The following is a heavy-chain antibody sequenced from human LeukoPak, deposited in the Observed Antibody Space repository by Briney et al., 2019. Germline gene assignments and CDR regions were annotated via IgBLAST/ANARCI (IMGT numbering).Heavy chain of an antibody. CDR2: ISWNSGSI. V-gene: IGHV3-9*01. J-gene: IGHJ4*02. D-gene: IGHD3-10*01. Sequence: GGSLRLSCAASGFTFDDYAMHWVRQAPGKGLEWVSGISWNSGSIGYADSVKGRFTISRDNAKNSLYLQMNSLRAEDTALYYCAKDVGYGSENYYSQFDSWGQGTLVTVSS. CDR1: GFTFDDYA. CDR3: AKDVGYGSENYYSQFDS.